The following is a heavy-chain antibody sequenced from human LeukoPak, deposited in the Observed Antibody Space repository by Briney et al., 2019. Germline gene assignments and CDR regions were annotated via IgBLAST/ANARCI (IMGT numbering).Heavy chain of an antibody. D-gene: IGHD6-6*01. CDR3: ARVTEYMVEDYFDY. Sequence: PSETLSLTCTVSGGSISSYYWSWIRQPPGKGLEWIGYIYYSGSANYHPSLKSRVTISVDTSKNRFSLRLSSVTAADTAVYYCARVTEYMVEDYFDYWGQGTLVTVSS. CDR2: IYYSGSA. V-gene: IGHV4-59*01. J-gene: IGHJ4*02. CDR1: GGSISSYY.